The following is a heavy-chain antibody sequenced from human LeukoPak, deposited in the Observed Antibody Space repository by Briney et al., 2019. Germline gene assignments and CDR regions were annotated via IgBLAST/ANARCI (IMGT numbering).Heavy chain of an antibody. J-gene: IGHJ6*03. CDR3: ARVNEKDCSSTSCEGPYYYYYYMDV. Sequence: GASVKVPCKASGYTFTGYYIHWVRQAPAQGLEWMGRINQIRWDKKYAQKFQGRVTMTRAPSIRTAYMELSRLRSDDTAVYYCARVNEKDCSSTSCEGPYYYYYYMDVWGKGTTVTVSS. D-gene: IGHD2-2*01. CDR1: GYTFTGYY. V-gene: IGHV1-2*06. CDR2: INQIRWDK.